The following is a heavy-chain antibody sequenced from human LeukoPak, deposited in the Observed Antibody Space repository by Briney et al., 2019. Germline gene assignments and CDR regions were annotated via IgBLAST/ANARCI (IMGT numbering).Heavy chain of an antibody. CDR1: GDSVSSNSGA. Sequence: SQTLSLTCTISGDSVSSNSGAWNWIRQSPSRGLEWLGMTYYRSKWYSDYAVSVKSRIIINPDTSKNQFSLQLNSVTPEDTAVYYCARDRYYGDFYHYYGMDVWGQGPTVTVSS. CDR2: TYYRSKWYS. CDR3: ARDRYYGDFYHYYGMDV. V-gene: IGHV6-1*01. J-gene: IGHJ6*02. D-gene: IGHD4-17*01.